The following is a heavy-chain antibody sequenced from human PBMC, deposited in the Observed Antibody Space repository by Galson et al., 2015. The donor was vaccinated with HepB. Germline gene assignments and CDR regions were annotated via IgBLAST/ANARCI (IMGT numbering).Heavy chain of an antibody. J-gene: IGHJ3*02. Sequence: SLRLSCAASGFTFSSYEMNWVRQAPGKGLEWVSYISSSGSTIYYADSVKGRFTISRDNAKNSLYLQMNSLRAEDTAVYYCASSSNYYDDAFDIWGQGTMVTVSS. V-gene: IGHV3-48*03. CDR3: ASSSNYYDDAFDI. CDR1: GFTFSSYE. CDR2: ISSSGSTI. D-gene: IGHD3-22*01.